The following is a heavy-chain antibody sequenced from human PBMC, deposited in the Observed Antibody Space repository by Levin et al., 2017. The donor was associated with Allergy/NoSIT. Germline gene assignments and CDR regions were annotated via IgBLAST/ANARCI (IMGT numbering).Heavy chain of an antibody. CDR2: IGGTTSTI. J-gene: IGHJ4*02. CDR3: ARGFAVDRSYFDY. V-gene: IGHV3-48*02. CDR1: GFTFSIYS. D-gene: IGHD2-15*01. Sequence: GESLKISCAASGFTFSIYSMHWVRQAPGKGLEWVSYIGGTTSTILYADSVKGRFTISRDNAKNSLYLQMNSLRDEDTALYYCARGFAVDRSYFDYWCRGTLVSVSS.